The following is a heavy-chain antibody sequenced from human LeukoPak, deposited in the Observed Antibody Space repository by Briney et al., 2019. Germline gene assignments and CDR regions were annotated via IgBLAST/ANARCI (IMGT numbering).Heavy chain of an antibody. D-gene: IGHD3-10*01. CDR2: INHSGST. J-gene: IGHJ4*02. V-gene: IGHV4-34*01. Sequence: SETLSLTCAVYGGSFSGYYWSWIRQPPGKGLEWIGEINHSGSTNYNPSLKSRVTISVDTSKNQFSLKLSSVTAADTAVYYCARVRATVRGVWVDYWGQGTLVTVSS. CDR1: GGSFSGYY. CDR3: ARVRATVRGVWVDY.